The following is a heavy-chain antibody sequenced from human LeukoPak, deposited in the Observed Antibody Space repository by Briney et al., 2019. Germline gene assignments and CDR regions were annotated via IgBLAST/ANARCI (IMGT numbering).Heavy chain of an antibody. Sequence: SETLSLTCSVSGDTISTSDHYWGWMRQPPGKELEWIGSIYYTGNTYYNPSLKSRVTISVDTSKNQFSLKLTSATAADTAMYYCTRSEGVFEPFKIWGQGTMVTVSS. CDR2: IYYTGNT. J-gene: IGHJ3*02. D-gene: IGHD6-13*01. CDR1: GDTISTSDHY. CDR3: TRSEGVFEPFKI. V-gene: IGHV4-39*07.